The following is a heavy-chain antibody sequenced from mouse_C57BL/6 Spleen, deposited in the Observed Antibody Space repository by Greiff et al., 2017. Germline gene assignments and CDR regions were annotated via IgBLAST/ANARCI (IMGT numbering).Heavy chain of an antibody. V-gene: IGHV1-26*01. CDR2: INPNNGGT. J-gene: IGHJ2*01. Sequence: EVQLQQSGPELVKPGASVKISCKASGYTFTDYYMNWVKQSHGKSLEWIGDINPNNGGTSYNQKFKGKATLTVDKSSSTAYMELRSLTSEDSAVYYCAINYRGYFDYWGQGTTLTVSS. CDR3: AINYRGYFDY. CDR1: GYTFTDYY. D-gene: IGHD2-14*01.